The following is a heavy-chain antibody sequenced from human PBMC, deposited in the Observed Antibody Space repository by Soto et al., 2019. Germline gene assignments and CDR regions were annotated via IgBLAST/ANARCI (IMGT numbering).Heavy chain of an antibody. CDR3: ARDLGNWFDP. CDR1: GDGYKCRA. V-gene: IGHV1-18*01. Sequence: GVPVKPCCEECGDGYKCRARWWVRQAPGQGLEWMGWISAYNGNTNYAQKLQGRVTMTTDTSTSTAYMELRSLRSDDTAVYYCARDLGNWFDPWGQGTLVTVSS. J-gene: IGHJ5*02. D-gene: IGHD7-27*01. CDR2: ISAYNGNT.